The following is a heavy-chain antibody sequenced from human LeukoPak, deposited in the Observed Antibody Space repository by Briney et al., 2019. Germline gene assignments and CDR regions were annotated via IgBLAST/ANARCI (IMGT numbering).Heavy chain of an antibody. CDR3: ARYGVYYDSSGAFDY. CDR2: IIPIFGTA. V-gene: IGHV1-69*13. CDR1: GYTFTDYY. J-gene: IGHJ4*02. Sequence: SVKVSCKASGYTFTDYYIHWVRQAPGQGLEWMGGIIPIFGTANYAQKFQGRVTITADESTSTAYMELSSLRSEDTAVYYCARYGVYYDSSGAFDYWGQGTLVTVSS. D-gene: IGHD3-22*01.